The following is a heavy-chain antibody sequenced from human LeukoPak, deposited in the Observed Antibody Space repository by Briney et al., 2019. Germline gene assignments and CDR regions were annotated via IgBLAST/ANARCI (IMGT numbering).Heavy chain of an antibody. V-gene: IGHV3-33*01. CDR3: ASEDSIVVVPAALYYYYGMDV. J-gene: IGHJ6*02. D-gene: IGHD2-2*01. Sequence: GGSLRLSCAASGFTFSSYGMHWVRQAPGKGLEWVAVIWYDGSNKYYADSVKGRFTISRDNSKNTLYLQMNSLRAEDTAVYYCASEDSIVVVPAALYYYYGMDVWGQGTTVTVSS. CDR2: IWYDGSNK. CDR1: GFTFSSYG.